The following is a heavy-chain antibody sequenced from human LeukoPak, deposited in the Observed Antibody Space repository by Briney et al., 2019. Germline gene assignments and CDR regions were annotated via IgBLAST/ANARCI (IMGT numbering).Heavy chain of an antibody. J-gene: IGHJ4*02. D-gene: IGHD3-10*01. Sequence: GSLRLSCAASGFTFSSYAMHWVRQAPGRGLEYVSAINSNGGSTYYANSVKGRFTISRDNSKNTLYLQMGSLRAEDLALYYCARDFADASGNYCLDYWGQGTLVTVSS. CDR1: GFTFSSYA. CDR3: ARDFADASGNYCLDY. CDR2: INSNGGST. V-gene: IGHV3-64*01.